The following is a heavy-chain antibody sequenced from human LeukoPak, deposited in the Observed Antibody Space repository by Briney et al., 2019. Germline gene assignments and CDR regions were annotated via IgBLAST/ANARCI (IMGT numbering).Heavy chain of an antibody. J-gene: IGHJ4*02. Sequence: SETLSLTCAVYGGSFSGYYWSWIRQPPGKRLEWIGEINHSGSTKYNPSLKSRVTISIDTSKNQFSLKLSSVTAADTAVYYCARGITSAEDDYGGNSGDYWGQGTLVTVSS. CDR3: ARGITSAEDDYGGNSGDY. CDR1: GGSFSGYY. D-gene: IGHD4-23*01. V-gene: IGHV4-34*01. CDR2: INHSGST.